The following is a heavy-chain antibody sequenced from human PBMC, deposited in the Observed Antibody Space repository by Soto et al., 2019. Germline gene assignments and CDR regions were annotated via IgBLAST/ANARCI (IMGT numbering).Heavy chain of an antibody. Sequence: QLQLQESGPGLVKPSETLSLTCTVSGGSISGTIYYWGWIRQPPGKGLEWIGSIFSTGNTYYNPSLKSRVSISVDTSKNPFSLNLSSVTAAAAAVYYCASPSQAAGRYGDFDYWGQGTLVTVSS. CDR1: GGSISGTIYY. CDR2: IFSTGNT. D-gene: IGHD6-19*01. CDR3: ASPSQAAGRYGDFDY. J-gene: IGHJ4*02. V-gene: IGHV4-39*01.